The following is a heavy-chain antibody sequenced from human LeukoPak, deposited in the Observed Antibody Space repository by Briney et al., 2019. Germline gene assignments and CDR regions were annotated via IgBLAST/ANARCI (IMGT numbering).Heavy chain of an antibody. CDR1: GFTFNTYN. J-gene: IGHJ4*02. CDR2: ISPSSDSI. Sequence: GGSLRPSCAASGFTFNTYNMNWVRQAPGKGLKWVSCISPSSDSIDYADSVKGRFTISRDNARNSLYLQMNSLRAEDTAVYYCARVYQGGNSDFDYWGQGTLVTVSS. D-gene: IGHD4-23*01. CDR3: ARVYQGGNSDFDY. V-gene: IGHV3-21*01.